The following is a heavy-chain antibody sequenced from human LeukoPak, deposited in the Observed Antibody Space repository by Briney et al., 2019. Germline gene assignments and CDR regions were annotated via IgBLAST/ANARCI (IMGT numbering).Heavy chain of an antibody. CDR3: ARGVDYGDYPYFDY. CDR1: GGSISSYY. J-gene: IGHJ4*02. Sequence: SPSETLSLTCTVSGGSISSYYWSWIRQPAGKGLEWIGRIYTSGTTHYNPSLKSRVTMSVDASENQFSLKLSSVTAADTAVYYCARGVDYGDYPYFDYWGQGTLVTVSS. CDR2: IYTSGTT. D-gene: IGHD4-17*01. V-gene: IGHV4-4*07.